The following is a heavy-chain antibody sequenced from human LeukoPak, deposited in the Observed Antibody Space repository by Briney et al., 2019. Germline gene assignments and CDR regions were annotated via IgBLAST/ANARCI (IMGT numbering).Heavy chain of an antibody. CDR1: GYTFTGYY. CDR2: INPNSGGT. V-gene: IGHV1-2*02. J-gene: IGHJ5*02. Sequence: ASVKVSCKASGYTFTGYYMHWVRQAPGQGLEWMGWINPNSGGTNYAQKFQGRVTMTRDTSTSTVYMELSSLRSEDTAVYYCARDWAYCSGGSCYSGNWFDPWGQGTLVTVSS. CDR3: ARDWAYCSGGSCYSGNWFDP. D-gene: IGHD2-15*01.